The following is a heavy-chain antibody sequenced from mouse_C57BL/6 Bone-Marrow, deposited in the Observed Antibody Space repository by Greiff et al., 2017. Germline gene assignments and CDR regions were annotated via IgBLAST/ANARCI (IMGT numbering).Heavy chain of an antibody. CDR3: ARSEQLRLRNWFAY. CDR2: IYPRSGNT. J-gene: IGHJ3*01. CDR1: GYTFTSYG. D-gene: IGHD3-2*02. V-gene: IGHV1-81*01. Sequence: QVQLQQSGAELARPGASVKLSCKASGYTFTSYGISWVKPRTGQGLEWIGEIYPRSGNTDYNAKFKGKATLTADKSSSPAYMEIRSLTSEDSAVYLCARSEQLRLRNWFAYWGQGTLVTVSA.